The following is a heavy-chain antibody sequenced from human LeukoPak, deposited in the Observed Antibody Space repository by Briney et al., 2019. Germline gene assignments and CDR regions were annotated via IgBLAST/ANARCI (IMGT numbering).Heavy chain of an antibody. Sequence: GGSLRLSCAASGFTFSSYWMSWVRQAPGKGLEWVANIKQDGSEKYYVDSVKGRFTISRDNAKNSLYLQMNSLRAEDTAVYYCARAPHIVVVPAANFDYWGQGTLVTVSS. CDR1: GFTFSSYW. CDR3: ARAPHIVVVPAANFDY. V-gene: IGHV3-7*01. D-gene: IGHD2-2*01. J-gene: IGHJ4*02. CDR2: IKQDGSEK.